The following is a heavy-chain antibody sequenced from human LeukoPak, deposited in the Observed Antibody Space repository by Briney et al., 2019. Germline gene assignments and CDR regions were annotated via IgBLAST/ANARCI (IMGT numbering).Heavy chain of an antibody. CDR1: GGSINFYY. J-gene: IGHJ4*02. CDR3: GSGIADPYSFDS. CDR2: IYYSGST. Sequence: PSETLTLTCTVSGGSINFYYWSWIRQPAGKGLEWIGRIYYSGSTNYCPSLKSRVNLSVDKSQNQFSLSLSSVAAADSAGYYCGSGIADPYSFDSWGQGPLVTVSS. V-gene: IGHV4-4*07. D-gene: IGHD6-13*01.